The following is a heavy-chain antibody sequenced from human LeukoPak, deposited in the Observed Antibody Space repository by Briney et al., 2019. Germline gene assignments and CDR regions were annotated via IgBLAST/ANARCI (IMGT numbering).Heavy chain of an antibody. V-gene: IGHV4-59*01. D-gene: IGHD3-3*01. CDR3: ARYQLYYDFWSGYPSYYYYMAV. CDR1: GGSISSYY. CDR2: IYYSGST. Sequence: PSETLSLTCTVSGGSISSYYWSWIRQPPGKGLEWIGYIYYSGSTNYNPSLKSRVTISVDTSKNQFSLKLSSVTAADTAVYYCARYQLYYDFWSGYPSYYYYMAVWGKGTTVTVSS. J-gene: IGHJ6*03.